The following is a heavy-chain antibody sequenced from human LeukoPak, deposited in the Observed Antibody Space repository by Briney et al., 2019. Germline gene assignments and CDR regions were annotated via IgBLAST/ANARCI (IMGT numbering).Heavy chain of an antibody. CDR2: INSDGSST. Sequence: PGGSLRLSCVASGFTFSSYWMHWVRQAPGKGLVWVSRINSDGSSTTYADSVKGRFTISRDNAKNTLYLQMNSLRAEDTAVYYCARSPWGVMVVAAKAHHDAFDIWGQGTMVTVSS. D-gene: IGHD2-15*01. CDR1: GFTFSSYW. V-gene: IGHV3-74*01. CDR3: ARSPWGVMVVAAKAHHDAFDI. J-gene: IGHJ3*02.